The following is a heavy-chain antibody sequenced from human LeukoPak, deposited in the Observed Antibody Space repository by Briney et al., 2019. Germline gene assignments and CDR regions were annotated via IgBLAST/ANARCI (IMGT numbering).Heavy chain of an antibody. J-gene: IGHJ5*02. CDR1: GGSISSSSYY. CDR3: ARQALWSSGWYEVPWFDP. V-gene: IGHV4-39*01. D-gene: IGHD6-19*01. Sequence: SETLSLTCTVSGGSISSSSYYWGWIRQPPGKGPEWIGSIYYSGSTYYNPSLKSRVTISVDTSKNQFSLKLSSVTAADTAVYYCARQALWSSGWYEVPWFDPWGQGTLVTVSS. CDR2: IYYSGST.